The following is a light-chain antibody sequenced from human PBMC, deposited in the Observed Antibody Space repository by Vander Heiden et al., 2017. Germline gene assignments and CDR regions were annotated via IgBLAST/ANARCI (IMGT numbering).Light chain of an antibody. V-gene: IGLV1-47*01. CDR2: RNN. CDR3: AAWDDSLSGWV. CDR1: SPNSGTNY. Sequence: QAVLTQPPSTSGTPGQRGTIACSVISPNSGTNYFYLFQQFPGTAPKLLNFRNNQRPSGVPDRFSGSKSGASASLAISGLRSEDEADYYCAAWDDSLSGWVFGGGTKLTVL. J-gene: IGLJ3*02.